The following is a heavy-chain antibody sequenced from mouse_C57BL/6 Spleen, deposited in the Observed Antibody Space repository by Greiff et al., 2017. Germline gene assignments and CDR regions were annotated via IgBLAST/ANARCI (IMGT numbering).Heavy chain of an antibody. CDR1: GYSFTGYY. CDR3: ARSGNYDY. CDR2: INPSTGGT. V-gene: IGHV1-43*01. D-gene: IGHD2-1*01. J-gene: IGHJ2*01. Sequence: EVQLQQSGPELVKPGASVKISCKASGYSFTGYYMHWVKQSSEKSLEWIGEINPSTGGTSYNQKFKGKATLTVDKSSSTAYMELKSLTSEDSAVYYCARSGNYDYWGQGTTLTVSS.